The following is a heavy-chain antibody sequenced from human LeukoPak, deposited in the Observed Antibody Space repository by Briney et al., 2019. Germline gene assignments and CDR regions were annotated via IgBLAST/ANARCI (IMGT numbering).Heavy chain of an antibody. D-gene: IGHD3-3*01. V-gene: IGHV3-30*18. CDR3: AKGYLEWLFIYYGMDV. CDR2: ISYDGSNK. CDR1: GFTFSSYG. J-gene: IGHJ6*02. Sequence: PGRSLRLSCAASGFTFSSYGMHWVRQAPGKGLEWVAVISYDGSNKYYADSVKGRFTISRDNSKNTLYLQMNSLRAEDTAVYYCAKGYLEWLFIYYGMDVWGQGTTVTVSS.